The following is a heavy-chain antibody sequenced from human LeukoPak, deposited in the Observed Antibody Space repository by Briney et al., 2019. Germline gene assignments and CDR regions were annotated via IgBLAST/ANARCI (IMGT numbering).Heavy chain of an antibody. CDR1: ADTSGDTFTTYY. CDR2: INPSNGDT. CDR3: ARALEDIVVVPAARGWFDP. V-gene: IGHV1-46*01. Sequence: EASVKVSCKASADTSGDTFTTYYIHWVRQAPGQGLEWMGIINPSNGDTSYAHKFRGRVTMTRDTSTSTVYMELSSLRSEDTAVYYCARALEDIVVVPAARGWFDPWGQGTLVTVSS. J-gene: IGHJ5*02. D-gene: IGHD2-2*01.